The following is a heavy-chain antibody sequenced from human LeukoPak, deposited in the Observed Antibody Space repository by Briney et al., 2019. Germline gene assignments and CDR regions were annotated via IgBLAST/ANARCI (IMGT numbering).Heavy chain of an antibody. Sequence: SETLSLTCAVYGGSFSGYYWSWIRQPAGKGLERIGRIYTSGSTNYNPSLKSRVTMSVDTSKNQFSLKLSSVTAADTAVYYCARVVSGWYYFDYWGQGTLVTVSS. V-gene: IGHV4-59*10. D-gene: IGHD6-19*01. J-gene: IGHJ4*02. CDR3: ARVVSGWYYFDY. CDR1: GGSFSGYY. CDR2: IYTSGST.